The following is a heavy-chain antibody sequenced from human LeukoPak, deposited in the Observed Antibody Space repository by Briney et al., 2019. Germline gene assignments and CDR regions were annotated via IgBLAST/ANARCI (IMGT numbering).Heavy chain of an antibody. CDR1: GGSISSSSYY. J-gene: IGHJ6*03. CDR3: ARDRPGFTSYYYYYYMDV. D-gene: IGHD3-16*01. Sequence: SETLSLTCTVSGGSISSSSYYWGWIRQPPGKGLEWIGSIYYSGSTYYNPSLKSRVTISVDTSKNQFSLKLSSVTAADTAVYYCARDRPGFTSYYYYYYMDVWGKGITVTVSS. CDR2: IYYSGST. V-gene: IGHV4-39*07.